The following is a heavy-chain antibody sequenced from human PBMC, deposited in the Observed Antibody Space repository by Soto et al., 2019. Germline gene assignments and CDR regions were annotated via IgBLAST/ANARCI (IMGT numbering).Heavy chain of an antibody. Sequence: QITLKESGPTLLKPTQTLTLTCTFSGFSLSTSGVSVGWIRQPPGKALEWLALIYWDDDDRYSPSLRSRLAITKDTSKNQVFLIMTNMDPVDTASYYCAHMGPPGTDVFDIWGRGTMVTVSS. J-gene: IGHJ3*02. V-gene: IGHV2-5*02. CDR2: IYWDDDD. CDR1: GFSLSTSGVS. D-gene: IGHD6-13*01. CDR3: AHMGPPGTDVFDI.